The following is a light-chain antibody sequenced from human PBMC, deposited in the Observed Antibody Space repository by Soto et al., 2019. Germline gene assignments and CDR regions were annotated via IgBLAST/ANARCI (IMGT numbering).Light chain of an antibody. J-gene: IGLJ3*02. CDR2: EGS. V-gene: IGLV2-23*01. CDR1: SSDIGGYNL. Sequence: QSVLTQPASVSGSPGQSITISCAGTSSDIGGYNLVSWYQQHPGKAPKLMIYEGSKRLSGVSTRFSGSKSGNTASLTISGLQAEDEADYYCCSYAGSTTWVFGGGTKLTVL. CDR3: CSYAGSTTWV.